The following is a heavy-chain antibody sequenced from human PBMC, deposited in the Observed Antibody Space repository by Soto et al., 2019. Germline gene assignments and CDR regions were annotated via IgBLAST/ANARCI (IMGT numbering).Heavy chain of an antibody. CDR1: GYTFTIYY. Sequence: ASVKVSCKASGYTFTIYYMHWVRQAPGQGLEWMGIINPSGGSTSYAQKFQGRVTMTRDTSTSTVYMELSSLRSEDTAVDYCARGASSPDNYYCGRDVWGQGTTVTVS. D-gene: IGHD6-6*01. CDR2: INPSGGST. CDR3: ARGASSPDNYYCGRDV. J-gene: IGHJ6*02. V-gene: IGHV1-46*01.